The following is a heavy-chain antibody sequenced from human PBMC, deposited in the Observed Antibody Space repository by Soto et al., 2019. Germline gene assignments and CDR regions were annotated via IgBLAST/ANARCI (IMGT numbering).Heavy chain of an antibody. D-gene: IGHD3-9*01. CDR2: IYPGDSDT. J-gene: IGHJ6*02. V-gene: IGHV5-51*01. CDR1: GYSFTSYW. Sequence: GPLKISCKGSGYSFTSYWIGWVRQMPGKGLEWMGIIYPGDSDTRYSPSFQGQVTISADKSISTAYLQWSSLKASDTAMYYCARQEAKNDMYYYGMDVWGQGTTVTASS. CDR3: ARQEAKNDMYYYGMDV.